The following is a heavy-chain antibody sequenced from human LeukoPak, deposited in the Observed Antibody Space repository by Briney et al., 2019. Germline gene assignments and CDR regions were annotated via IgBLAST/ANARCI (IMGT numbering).Heavy chain of an antibody. Sequence: PGGSLGLSRAASGFTFSSYAMSWVRQAPGKGLEWVSAISGSGGSTYYADSVKGRFTISRDNSKNTLYLQMNSLRAEDTAVYYCAKSESKFVAGGFDYWGQGTLVTVSS. J-gene: IGHJ4*02. CDR2: ISGSGGST. D-gene: IGHD6-19*01. V-gene: IGHV3-23*01. CDR3: AKSESKFVAGGFDY. CDR1: GFTFSSYA.